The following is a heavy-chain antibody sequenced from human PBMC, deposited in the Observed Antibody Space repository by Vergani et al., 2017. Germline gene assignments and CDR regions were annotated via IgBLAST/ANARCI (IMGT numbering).Heavy chain of an antibody. CDR3: TTAWGLYYLHGEYFQY. CDR1: GFTFDTYT. J-gene: IGHJ1*01. D-gene: IGHD3-10*01. Sequence: VQLVQSGGGLVQPGGSRRLSCAGAGFTFDTYTMAYVRQAPGKGLEWVATISSGGGDIFYADSVKGRFTISRDISKNTLFLQMNSLKDEDTAVYYCTTAWGLYYLHGEYFQYWGRGTLVSVSS. V-gene: IGHV3-23*04. CDR2: ISSGGGDI.